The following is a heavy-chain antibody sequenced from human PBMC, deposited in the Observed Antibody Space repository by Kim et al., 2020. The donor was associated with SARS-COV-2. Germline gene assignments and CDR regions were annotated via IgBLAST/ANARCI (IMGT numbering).Heavy chain of an antibody. Sequence: YVDSVKGRITISRNNAKNSLYLQMSSLGAEDTAVHYCARADRQLGGGYDYWGQGTLVTVSS. D-gene: IGHD6-13*01. V-gene: IGHV3-7*01. J-gene: IGHJ4*02. CDR3: ARADRQLGGGYDY.